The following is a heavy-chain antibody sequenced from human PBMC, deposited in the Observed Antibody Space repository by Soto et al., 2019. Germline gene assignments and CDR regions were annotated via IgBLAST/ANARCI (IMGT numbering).Heavy chain of an antibody. D-gene: IGHD6-19*01. V-gene: IGHV3-23*01. CDR3: AKKGSSGPIEYFQH. Sequence: PGGSLRLSCAASGFTFSSYSMSWVRQAPGKGLEWVSAISGSGGSTYYADSVKGRFTISRDNSKNTLYLQMNSLRAEDTAVYYCAKKGSSGPIEYFQHWGQGTLVTVSS. J-gene: IGHJ1*01. CDR2: ISGSGGST. CDR1: GFTFSSYS.